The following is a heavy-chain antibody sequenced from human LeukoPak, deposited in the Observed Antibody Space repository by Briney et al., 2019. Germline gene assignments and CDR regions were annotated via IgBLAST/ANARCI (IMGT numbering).Heavy chain of an antibody. J-gene: IGHJ5*02. Sequence: ASVKVSCKVSGKTLNDLSMHWVRQAPGKGLEWMGRFDPEDGETIYAQKFQGRVTMTEDTSTDTAYMELSSLRSDDTAVYYCTTEKDYGSGSYHLWFDPWGQGTLVTVSS. CDR3: TTEKDYGSGSYHLWFDP. V-gene: IGHV1-24*01. CDR1: GKTLNDLS. D-gene: IGHD3-10*01. CDR2: FDPEDGET.